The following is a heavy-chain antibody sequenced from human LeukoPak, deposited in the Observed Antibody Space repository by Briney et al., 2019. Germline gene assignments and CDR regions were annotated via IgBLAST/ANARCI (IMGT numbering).Heavy chain of an antibody. CDR2: IYYSGST. Sequence: SETLSLTCTVSGGSISSYYWSWIRQPPGKGLEWIGYIYYSGSTNYNPSLKSRVTILVDTSKNQFSLKLSSVTAADTAVYYCTRDGPRSSGYPDNWGQGALVTVSS. CDR3: TRDGPRSSGYPDN. D-gene: IGHD3-22*01. J-gene: IGHJ4*02. V-gene: IGHV4-59*12. CDR1: GGSISSYY.